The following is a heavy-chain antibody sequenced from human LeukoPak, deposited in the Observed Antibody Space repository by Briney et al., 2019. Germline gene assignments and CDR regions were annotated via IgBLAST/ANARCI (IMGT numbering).Heavy chain of an antibody. Sequence: GGSLRLSCAASGFTLSSYAMSWVRQAPGKGLEWVSAISVSGNTYHADSVKGRFTISRDNSKNTLYLQMNSLRAEDTAVYYCAKTSGGVVVVAATWPVAFDIWGQGTMVTVSS. CDR2: ISVSGNT. CDR3: AKTSGGVVVVAATWPVAFDI. V-gene: IGHV3-23*01. D-gene: IGHD2-15*01. CDR1: GFTLSSYA. J-gene: IGHJ3*02.